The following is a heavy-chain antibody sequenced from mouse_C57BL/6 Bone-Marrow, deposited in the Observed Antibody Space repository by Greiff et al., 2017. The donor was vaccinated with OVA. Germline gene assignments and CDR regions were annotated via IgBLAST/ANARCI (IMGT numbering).Heavy chain of an antibody. V-gene: IGHV1-26*01. CDR2: INPNNGGT. D-gene: IGHD2-4*01. CDR1: GYTFTDFY. CDR3: ARRDYDDAMDY. J-gene: IGHJ4*01. Sequence: VQLQQSGPELVKPGASVKISCKASGYTFTDFYMNWVKQSHGKSLEWIGDINPNNGGTSYNQKFKGKATLTVDKSSSTAYMELRSLTSEDSAVYYCARRDYDDAMDYWGQGTSVTVSS.